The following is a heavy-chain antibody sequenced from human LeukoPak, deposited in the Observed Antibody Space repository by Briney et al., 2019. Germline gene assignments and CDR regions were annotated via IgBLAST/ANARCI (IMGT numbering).Heavy chain of an antibody. CDR3: ARVPSTSYKSLTFEDY. V-gene: IGHV4-34*01. J-gene: IGHJ4*02. Sequence: PSETLSLTCAVYGGSFSGYYWSWIRQPPGKGLEWIGEINHSGSTNYNPSLKSRVTISVDTSKNQFSLKLSFVTAADTAVYYCARVPSTSYKSLTFEDYWGQGTLVTVSS. CDR2: INHSGST. D-gene: IGHD6-13*01. CDR1: GGSFSGYY.